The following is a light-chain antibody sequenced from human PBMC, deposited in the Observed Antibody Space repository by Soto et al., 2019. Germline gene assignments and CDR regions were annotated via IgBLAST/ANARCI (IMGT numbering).Light chain of an antibody. CDR2: SAS. J-gene: IGKJ3*01. Sequence: ETVMTQSPVTLSVSPGERATLSCTASQSVNNNLAWYQQKPGHTPRLLIYSASIGATGTPARFSGSGSGSDLTLTISSLQSEDFAVYYCQQYNKWPLTFGPGTKVDIK. V-gene: IGKV3-15*01. CDR1: QSVNNN. CDR3: QQYNKWPLT.